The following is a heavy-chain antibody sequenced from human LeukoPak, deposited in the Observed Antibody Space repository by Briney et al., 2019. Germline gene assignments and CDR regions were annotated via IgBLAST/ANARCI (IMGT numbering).Heavy chain of an antibody. CDR1: GFTFSTYA. J-gene: IGHJ6*03. Sequence: PGGSLRLSCAASGFTFSTYAMHWVRQAPGKGLEWVAVISYDGSNKYYADSVKGRFTISRDNSKNTLYLQMNSLRAEDTAVYYCANEIAAPYYYYMDVWGKGTTVTVSS. D-gene: IGHD6-6*01. CDR2: ISYDGSNK. V-gene: IGHV3-30-3*02. CDR3: ANEIAAPYYYYMDV.